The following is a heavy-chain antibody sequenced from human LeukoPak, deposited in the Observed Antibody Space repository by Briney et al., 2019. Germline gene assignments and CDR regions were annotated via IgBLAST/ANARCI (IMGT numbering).Heavy chain of an antibody. Sequence: GGSLRLSCVASGITFSNYAVSWVRQAPEKGLDWVSVISGSAHKIRYAGSVKGRFTISRDNAKNSLYLQMNSLRAEDTAVYYCARDYSYGFLNWGQGTLVTVSS. D-gene: IGHD5-18*01. CDR3: ARDYSYGFLN. J-gene: IGHJ4*02. CDR2: ISGSAHKI. CDR1: GITFSNYA. V-gene: IGHV3-23*01.